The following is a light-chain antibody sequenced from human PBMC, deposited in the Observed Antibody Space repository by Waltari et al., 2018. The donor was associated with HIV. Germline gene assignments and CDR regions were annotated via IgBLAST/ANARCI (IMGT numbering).Light chain of an antibody. CDR1: NIGNKN. CDR2: DDS. J-gene: IGLJ2*01. V-gene: IGLV3-21*02. CDR3: QVWDGSSDHPKVV. Sequence: SYVLTQPPSVSVAPGQTATITCGGNNIGNKNVQWYQQKPGQAPVLVVYDDSDRPAGIPERVSGPNSGNTATLTISRVEVGDEADYYCQVWDGSSDHPKVVLGGGTKLTVL.